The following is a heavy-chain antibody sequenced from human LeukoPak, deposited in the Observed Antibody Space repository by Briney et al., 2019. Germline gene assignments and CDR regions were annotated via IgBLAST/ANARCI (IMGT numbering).Heavy chain of an antibody. CDR3: ARGRGYCSGGSCLNFDY. V-gene: IGHV4-34*01. CDR2: INHSRST. D-gene: IGHD2-15*01. J-gene: IGHJ4*02. Sequence: PSETLSLTCAVYGGSFSGYYWSWIRQPPGKGLEWIGEINHSRSTNYNPSLKSRVTISVDTSKNQFSLKLSSVTAADTAVYYCARGRGYCSGGSCLNFDYWGQGTLVTVSS. CDR1: GGSFSGYY.